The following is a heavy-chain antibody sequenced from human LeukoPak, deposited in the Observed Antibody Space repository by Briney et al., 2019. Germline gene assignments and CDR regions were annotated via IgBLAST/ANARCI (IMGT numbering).Heavy chain of an antibody. CDR2: IYYSGST. CDR1: GGSISNYY. V-gene: IGHV4-59*01. CDR3: ARGGYYGSGNDFRFDP. D-gene: IGHD3-10*01. Sequence: PSETLSLTCTVSGGSISNYYWSWIRQSPGKGLEWIGYIYYSGSTNYKPSLKSRVTISVDTSKNQFSLKLSSVTAADTAVYYCARGGYYGSGNDFRFDPWGQGTLVTVSS. J-gene: IGHJ5*02.